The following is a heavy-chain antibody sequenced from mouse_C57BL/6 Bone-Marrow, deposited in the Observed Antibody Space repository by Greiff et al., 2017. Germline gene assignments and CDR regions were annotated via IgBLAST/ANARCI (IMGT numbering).Heavy chain of an antibody. J-gene: IGHJ1*03. Sequence: EVKVEESGGGLVQPGGSMKLSCVASGFTFSNYWMNWVRQSPEKGLEWVAQIRLKSDNYATNYAESVKGRFTISRDDSKSSVYLQMNNLRAEDTGIYYCTGGLLWYFDVWGTGTTVTVSS. CDR3: TGGLLWYFDV. D-gene: IGHD1-1*01. CDR2: IRLKSDNYAT. CDR1: GFTFSNYW. V-gene: IGHV6-3*01.